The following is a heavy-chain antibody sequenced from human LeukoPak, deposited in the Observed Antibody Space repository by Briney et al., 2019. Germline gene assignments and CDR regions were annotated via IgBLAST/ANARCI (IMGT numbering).Heavy chain of an antibody. CDR1: GGSISSYY. Sequence: SETLSLTCTVSGGSISSYYWSWIRQPAGKGLEWIGRIYTSGSTNYNPSLKSRVTISVDTSKNQFSLKLSSVTAADTAVYYCARDRVRGYSYGYDDRYGMDVWGQGTTVTVSS. V-gene: IGHV4-4*07. D-gene: IGHD5-18*01. CDR3: ARDRVRGYSYGYDDRYGMDV. CDR2: IYTSGST. J-gene: IGHJ6*02.